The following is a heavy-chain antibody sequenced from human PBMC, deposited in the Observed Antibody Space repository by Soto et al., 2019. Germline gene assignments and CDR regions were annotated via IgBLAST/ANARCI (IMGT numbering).Heavy chain of an antibody. CDR2: IYYSSST. D-gene: IGHD2-15*01. CDR1: GGSISSGGYY. Sequence: SETLSLTCTVSGGSISSGGYYWSWIRQHPGKGLEWIGYIYYSSSTYYNPSLKSRVTISVDTSKNQFSLKLSSVTAADRAVYYCARSLTVVTGVDYWGQGTLVTVSS. J-gene: IGHJ4*02. V-gene: IGHV4-31*03. CDR3: ARSLTVVTGVDY.